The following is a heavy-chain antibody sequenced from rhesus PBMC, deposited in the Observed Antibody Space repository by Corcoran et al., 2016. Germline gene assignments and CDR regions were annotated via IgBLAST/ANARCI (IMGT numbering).Heavy chain of an antibody. D-gene: IGHD4-23*01. CDR1: GGSISSGYYY. CDR3: ARAYSNCLDY. Sequence: QVQLQESGPGLVKPSETLSLTCAVSGGSISSGYYYWSWNRQPPGKGLEWIGYITYSGSTSYNPSLKSRVTISRDTSKNQFSLKLSSVTAADTAVYYCARAYSNCLDYWGQGVLVTVSS. J-gene: IGHJ4*01. CDR2: ITYSGST. V-gene: IGHV4-122*02.